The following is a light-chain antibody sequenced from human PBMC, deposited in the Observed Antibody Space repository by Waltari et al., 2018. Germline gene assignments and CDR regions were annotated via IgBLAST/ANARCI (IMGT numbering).Light chain of an antibody. CDR1: SGTNVGTYR. CDR2: YKSDSDK. V-gene: IGLV5-45*03. Sequence: QAVLTQPSSLSASPGASASLTCTLRSGTNVGTYRIYWYQPKPGIPPQYLLRYKSDSDKQQGSGVPSRFSGSKDASANAGILLISGLQSEDEADYYCMIWHSSAVVFGGGTKLTVL. J-gene: IGLJ2*01. CDR3: MIWHSSAVV.